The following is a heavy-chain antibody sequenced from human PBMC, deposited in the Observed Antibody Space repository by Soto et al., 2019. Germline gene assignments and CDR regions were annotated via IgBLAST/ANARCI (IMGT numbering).Heavy chain of an antibody. CDR2: IIPIFGTA. D-gene: IGHD2-15*01. J-gene: IGHJ4*02. CDR3: ARNTGYCSGGSCYFVFDY. V-gene: IGHV1-69*13. Sequence: GASVKVSCKASGYTFTSYAISWVRQAPGQGLEWMGGIIPIFGTANYAQKFQGRVTITADESTSTAYMELSSLRSEDTAVYYCARNTGYCSGGSCYFVFDYWGQGTLVTVSS. CDR1: GYTFTSYA.